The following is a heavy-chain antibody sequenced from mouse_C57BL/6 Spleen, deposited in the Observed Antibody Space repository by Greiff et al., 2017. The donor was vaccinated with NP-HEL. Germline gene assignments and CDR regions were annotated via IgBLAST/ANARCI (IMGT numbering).Heavy chain of an antibody. J-gene: IGHJ4*01. CDR3: ARGAVEDAMDY. V-gene: IGHV1-76*01. CDR2: LYPGSGNT. Sequence: VQLQQSGAELVRPGASVKLSCKASGYTFTDYYINWVKQRPGQGLAWIARLYPGSGNTYYNEKFKGKATLTAEKSSSTAYMQLSSLTSEDSAVYFCARGAVEDAMDYWGQGTSVTVSS. D-gene: IGHD1-1*01. CDR1: GYTFTDYY.